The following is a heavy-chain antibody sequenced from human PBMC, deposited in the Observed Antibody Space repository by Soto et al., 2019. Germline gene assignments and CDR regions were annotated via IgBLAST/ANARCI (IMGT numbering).Heavy chain of an antibody. Sequence: PGGSLRLSCASSGFTFSSYAMSWVRQAPGKGLEWVSAISGSGGSTYYADSVKGRFTISRDNSKNTLYLQMNSLRAEDTAVYYCAKARSSGWSNLFDYWGQGTLVTVSS. D-gene: IGHD6-19*01. J-gene: IGHJ4*02. CDR2: ISGSGGST. CDR1: GFTFSSYA. CDR3: AKARSSGWSNLFDY. V-gene: IGHV3-23*01.